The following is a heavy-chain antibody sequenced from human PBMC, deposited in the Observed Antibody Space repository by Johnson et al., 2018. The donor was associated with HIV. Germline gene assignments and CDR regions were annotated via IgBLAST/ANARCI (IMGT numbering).Heavy chain of an antibody. D-gene: IGHD1-26*01. Sequence: VQLVESGGGLIQPGGSLRLSCAASGFSVTTDYMNWVRQAPGKGLEWVSYISSSGSTIYYADSVKGRFTISRDNAKNSLYLQMKSLRAEDTAVYYCARDLRVGAMDAFDIWGQGTMVTVSS. CDR3: ARDLRVGAMDAFDI. J-gene: IGHJ3*02. CDR2: ISSSGSTI. CDR1: GFSVTTDY. V-gene: IGHV3-11*01.